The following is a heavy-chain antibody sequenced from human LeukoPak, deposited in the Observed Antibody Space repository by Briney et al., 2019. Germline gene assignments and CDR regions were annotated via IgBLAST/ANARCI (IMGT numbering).Heavy chain of an antibody. CDR2: ISGSGGST. V-gene: IGHV3-23*01. Sequence: GGSLRLSCAASGFTFSSYAMSWVRQAPGKGLEWVSAISGSGGSTYYADSVKGRFTISRDNSKNTLYLQMNSLRAEDTAVYYCAKDLLVATIIPSLAFDYWGQGTLVTVSS. CDR3: AKDLLVATIIPSLAFDY. CDR1: GFTFSSYA. J-gene: IGHJ4*02. D-gene: IGHD5-12*01.